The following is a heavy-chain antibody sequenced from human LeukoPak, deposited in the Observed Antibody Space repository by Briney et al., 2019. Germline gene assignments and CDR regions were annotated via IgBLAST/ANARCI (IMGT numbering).Heavy chain of an antibody. D-gene: IGHD3-3*01. J-gene: IGHJ5*02. Sequence: ASVKVSCKASGGTFSSYAISWVRQAPGQGLEWMGGIIPIFGTANYAQKFQGRVTITADESTSTAYMELSSLRSEDTAVYYCAREHDFWSGYNNWFDPWGQGTLATVSS. CDR1: GGTFSSYA. V-gene: IGHV1-69*13. CDR2: IIPIFGTA. CDR3: AREHDFWSGYNNWFDP.